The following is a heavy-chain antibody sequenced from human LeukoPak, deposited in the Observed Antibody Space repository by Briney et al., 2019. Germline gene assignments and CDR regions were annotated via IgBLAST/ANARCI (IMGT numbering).Heavy chain of an antibody. Sequence: GGSLRLSCAASGFSFISYGMHWVRQAPGKGLEWVGVISDDGRNKKYADSVKGRFTISRDNSKDTLYLQMNSLRDEDTAVYYCAREKPADYGSGSYDLQYYYFGMDVWGQGTTVTVSS. V-gene: IGHV3-30*03. CDR1: GFSFISYG. D-gene: IGHD3-10*01. J-gene: IGHJ6*02. CDR3: AREKPADYGSGSYDLQYYYFGMDV. CDR2: ISDDGRNK.